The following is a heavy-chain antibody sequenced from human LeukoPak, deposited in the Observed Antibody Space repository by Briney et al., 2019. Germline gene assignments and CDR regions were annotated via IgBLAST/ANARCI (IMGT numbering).Heavy chain of an antibody. CDR3: ARRYCSGGSCYLSFDN. V-gene: IGHV5-51*01. Sequence: GESLKISCKGSGCSFTSYWIGWVRQMPGKGLELMGIIYPGDSDTRYSPSFQGQVTISANKSISTAYLQWSSLKASDTAMYYCARRYCSGGSCYLSFDNWGQGTLVTVSS. D-gene: IGHD2-15*01. J-gene: IGHJ4*02. CDR1: GCSFTSYW. CDR2: IYPGDSDT.